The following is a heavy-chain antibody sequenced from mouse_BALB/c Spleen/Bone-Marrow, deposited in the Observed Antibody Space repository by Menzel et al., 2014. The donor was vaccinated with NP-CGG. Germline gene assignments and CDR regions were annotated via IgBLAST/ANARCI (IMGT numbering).Heavy chain of an antibody. CDR2: ISPGNGDI. CDR3: KSNNYGSSRGFVY. V-gene: IGHV1S53*02. D-gene: IGHD1-1*01. Sequence: VKLVESDAELVKPGASVKMSCKASGYTFTDHAIHWVKQKPEQGLEWIGYISPGNGDIKYNEKFKGKATLTADKSSSTACMQLNSLTSEDSAVYFCKSNNYGSSRGFVYWGQGTPVTVSA. CDR1: GYTFTDHA. J-gene: IGHJ3*01.